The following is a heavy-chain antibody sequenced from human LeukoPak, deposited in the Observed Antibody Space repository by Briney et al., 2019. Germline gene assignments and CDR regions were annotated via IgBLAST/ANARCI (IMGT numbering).Heavy chain of an antibody. Sequence: GGSLRLSCEASEFTFSSYSMNWVRQTPGKGLEWLSCISSGSSYIYYADSAKGRFTISRDNSKNTLYLQMNSLRAEGTAVYYCARDPGSSGWDHGAFDIWGQGTMVTVSS. V-gene: IGHV3-21*04. CDR3: ARDPGSSGWDHGAFDI. D-gene: IGHD6-25*01. CDR2: ISSGSSYI. J-gene: IGHJ3*02. CDR1: EFTFSSYS.